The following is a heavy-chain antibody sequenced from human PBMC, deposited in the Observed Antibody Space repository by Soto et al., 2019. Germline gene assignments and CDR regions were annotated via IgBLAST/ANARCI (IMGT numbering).Heavy chain of an antibody. D-gene: IGHD1-7*01. J-gene: IGHJ4*02. Sequence: QVQLQESGPGLVKPSQTLSLTCTVSGGFISCGGYYWSWIRQHPGKGPEWIGYIYYSESTYYNPSLKSRVTITVDASKNQFCLKLSSVTAADTAVYYCARDRGTESGTPQRFDYWGQGTLVTVSS. V-gene: IGHV4-31*03. CDR3: ARDRGTESGTPQRFDY. CDR2: IYYSEST. CDR1: GGFISCGGYY.